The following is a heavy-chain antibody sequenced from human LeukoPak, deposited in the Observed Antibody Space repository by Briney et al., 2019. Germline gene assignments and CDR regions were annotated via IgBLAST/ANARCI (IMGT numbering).Heavy chain of an antibody. V-gene: IGHV3-21*01. CDR3: ARSRYCSSTSCPSGEY. D-gene: IGHD2-2*01. CDR1: GFTFSTYS. CDR2: ISSNSGYI. J-gene: IGHJ4*02. Sequence: GGSLRLSCAASGFTFSTYSMNWVRQAPGKGLEWVPYISSNSGYIYYADSLKGRFTISRDNAKNSLYLQMNSLRAEDTAVYYCARSRYCSSTSCPSGEYWGQGTLVTVSS.